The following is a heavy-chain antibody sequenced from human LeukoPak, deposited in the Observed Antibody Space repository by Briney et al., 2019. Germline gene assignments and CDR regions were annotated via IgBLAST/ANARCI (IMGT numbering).Heavy chain of an antibody. D-gene: IGHD3-9*01. J-gene: IGHJ4*02. Sequence: GGSLRLSCAASGFTFSSYEMNWVRQAPGKGPEWVSYISSSGSTIHYADSVKGRFTISRDNAKNSLYLQMNSLRPEDTAVYYCAREGLRYFDWSPALDYWGQGTLVTVSS. CDR2: ISSSGSTI. CDR1: GFTFSSYE. V-gene: IGHV3-48*03. CDR3: AREGLRYFDWSPALDY.